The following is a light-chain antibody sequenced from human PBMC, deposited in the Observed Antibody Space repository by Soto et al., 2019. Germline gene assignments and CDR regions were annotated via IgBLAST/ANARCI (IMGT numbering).Light chain of an antibody. CDR3: QQYINLYT. J-gene: IGKJ2*01. CDR1: QSVSSS. CDR2: SAS. Sequence: EVVMTQSPATLSVSPGERVTLSCRASQSVSSSLAWYQQKPGQAPRLLIYSASTRATGIPARFSGSGSGTEFTLTIRSLESEDFAVYYCQQYINLYTFGQGTKLEIK. V-gene: IGKV3-15*01.